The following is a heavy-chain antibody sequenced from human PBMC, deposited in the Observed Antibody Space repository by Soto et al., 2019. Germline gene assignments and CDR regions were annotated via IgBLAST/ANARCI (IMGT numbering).Heavy chain of an antibody. V-gene: IGHV2-5*02. J-gene: IGHJ1*01. Sequence: QITLEESGPTLVRPTQTLTLTCTFSGFSLSTSGVGVGWIRQPPGKALEWLALIYWDDDKRYSPSLKSRLTITKGTSENQVVLTMTNMDPVDTATYYCAHGGSARTGFEYFHHWGQGTLVTVSS. CDR1: GFSLSTSGVG. CDR2: IYWDDDK. D-gene: IGHD6-6*01. CDR3: AHGGSARTGFEYFHH.